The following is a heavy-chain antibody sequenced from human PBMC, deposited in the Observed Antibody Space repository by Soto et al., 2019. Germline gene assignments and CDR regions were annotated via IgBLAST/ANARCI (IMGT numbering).Heavy chain of an antibody. V-gene: IGHV4-31*03. CDR2: IYYSGST. CDR1: GGSISSGAYY. D-gene: IGHD3-10*01. J-gene: IGHJ5*02. CDR3: ARFPYGGGDWFDP. Sequence: SETLSLTCTVSGGSISSGAYYWSWIRQHPGKGLEWIGYIYYSGSTYYNPSLTSRVTISIDTSKNQFSLKLSSVTAADTAGYYWARFPYGGGDWFDPWGQGTLVTVSS.